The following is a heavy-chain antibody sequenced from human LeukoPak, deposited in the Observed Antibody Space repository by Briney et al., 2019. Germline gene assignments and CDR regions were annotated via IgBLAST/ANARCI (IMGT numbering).Heavy chain of an antibody. CDR1: GFTFSSYS. V-gene: IGHV4-34*01. Sequence: GSLRLSCAASGFTFSSYSMNWVRQPPGKGLEWIGEINHSGSTNYNPSLKSRVTISVDTSKNQFSLKLSSVTAADTAVYYCARGTYYDFWSGYRTISYFDYWGQGTLVTVSS. J-gene: IGHJ4*02. CDR3: ARGTYYDFWSGYRTISYFDY. CDR2: INHSGST. D-gene: IGHD3-3*01.